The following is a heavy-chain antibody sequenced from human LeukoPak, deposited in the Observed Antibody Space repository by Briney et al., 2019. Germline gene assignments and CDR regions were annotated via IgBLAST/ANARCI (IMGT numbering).Heavy chain of an antibody. Sequence: GGSLRLSCAASGFSFSNHGMHWVRRAPGKRLEWVAVIWDDGNNKRYANSVKGRFTISRDNAKNSLYLQMNSLRAEDTAVYYCARDCGGDCYTDYWGQGTLVTVSS. CDR1: GFSFSNHG. CDR2: IWDDGNNK. D-gene: IGHD2-21*02. J-gene: IGHJ4*02. CDR3: ARDCGGDCYTDY. V-gene: IGHV3-33*01.